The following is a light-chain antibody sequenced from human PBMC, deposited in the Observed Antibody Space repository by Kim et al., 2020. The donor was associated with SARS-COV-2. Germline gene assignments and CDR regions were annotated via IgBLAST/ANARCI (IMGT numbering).Light chain of an antibody. J-gene: IGKJ2*03. Sequence: SPGERATLSCRASQTVINNYLAWYQQKPGQAPRLLVYGASTRATGIPDRFSGSGSGTDFTLTINKVEPEDFAVYYCQQFGSSPPYSFGQGTKWRS. CDR2: GAS. CDR3: QQFGSSPPYS. V-gene: IGKV3-20*01. CDR1: QTVINNY.